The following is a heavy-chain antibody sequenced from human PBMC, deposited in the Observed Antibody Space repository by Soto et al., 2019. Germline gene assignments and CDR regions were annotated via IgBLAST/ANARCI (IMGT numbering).Heavy chain of an antibody. CDR3: AALASVLLWFGELLFTGAFDI. CDR2: ISGSGGST. CDR1: GFTFSSYA. V-gene: IGHV3-23*01. D-gene: IGHD3-10*01. Sequence: GGSLRLSCAASGFTFSSYAMSWVRQAPGKGLEWVSAISGSGGSTYYADSVKGLFTISRDNSKNTLYLQMNSLRAEDTAVYYCAALASVLLWFGELLFTGAFDIWGQGTMVTVSS. J-gene: IGHJ3*02.